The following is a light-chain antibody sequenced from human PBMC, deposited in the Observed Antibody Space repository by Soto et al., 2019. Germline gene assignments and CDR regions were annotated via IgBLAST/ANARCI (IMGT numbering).Light chain of an antibody. CDR2: AAS. J-gene: IGKJ2*01. Sequence: IQMTQSPSSLSASVGDRVTITCRASQAISSYLDWYQQKPGKGPKLLIHAASTLQSGVPLRFSGSGSGTEFTLTISSLQPDDFATYYCQQYTTYSYNFGQGTKVDIK. V-gene: IGKV1-9*01. CDR1: QAISSY. CDR3: QQYTTYSYN.